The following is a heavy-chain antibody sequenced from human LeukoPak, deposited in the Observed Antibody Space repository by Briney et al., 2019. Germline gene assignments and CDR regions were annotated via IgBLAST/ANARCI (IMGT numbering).Heavy chain of an antibody. Sequence: SVKVSCKASGGTFSSYAISWVRQAPGQGLELMGGIIPIFGTANYAQKFQGRVTITADESTSTAYMELSSLRSEDTAVYYCARSDYDSSGYHRYWGQGTLVTVSS. D-gene: IGHD3-22*01. CDR3: ARSDYDSSGYHRY. V-gene: IGHV1-69*13. CDR1: GGTFSSYA. J-gene: IGHJ4*02. CDR2: IIPIFGTA.